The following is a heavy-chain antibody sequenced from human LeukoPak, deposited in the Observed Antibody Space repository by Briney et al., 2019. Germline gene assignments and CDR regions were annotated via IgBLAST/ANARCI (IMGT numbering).Heavy chain of an antibody. V-gene: IGHV4-31*03. J-gene: IGHJ4*02. CDR3: ARAAVRFLDFDY. CDR1: GGSISSGGYY. CDR2: IYYSGST. Sequence: SETLSLTCTVSGGSISSGGYYWSWIRQHPGKGLEWIGYIYYSGSTYYNPSLKSRVTISVDTSKNQFSLKLSSVTAADTAVYYCARAAVRFLDFDYWGQGTLVTVSS. D-gene: IGHD3-3*01.